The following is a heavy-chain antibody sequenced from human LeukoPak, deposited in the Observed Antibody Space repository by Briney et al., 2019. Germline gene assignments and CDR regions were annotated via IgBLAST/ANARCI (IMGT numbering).Heavy chain of an antibody. J-gene: IGHJ4*02. V-gene: IGHV5-51*01. CDR1: GYRFTSYW. Sequence: GGSLEISCKGSGYRFTSYWIGWVRQMPGKGLEWMGIIYPGDSDTRYSPSFQGQVTISADKSISTAYLQWSSLKASDTAMYYCASGYSSSWSPFDYWGQGTLVTVSS. CDR2: IYPGDSDT. D-gene: IGHD6-13*01. CDR3: ASGYSSSWSPFDY.